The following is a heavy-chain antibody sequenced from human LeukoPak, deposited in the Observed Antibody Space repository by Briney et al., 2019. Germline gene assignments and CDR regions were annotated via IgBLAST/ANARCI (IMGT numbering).Heavy chain of an antibody. CDR1: GGSISSYY. CDR2: IYTSGST. Sequence: SETLSLTCTVSGGSISSYYWSWIRQPAGKGLEWMGRIYTSGSTNYNPSLKSRVTMSVDTSKNQFSLKLSSVTAADTAVYYCARDSRYSSSWYWFDPWGQGTLVTVSS. CDR3: ARDSRYSSSWYWFDP. V-gene: IGHV4-4*07. D-gene: IGHD6-13*01. J-gene: IGHJ5*02.